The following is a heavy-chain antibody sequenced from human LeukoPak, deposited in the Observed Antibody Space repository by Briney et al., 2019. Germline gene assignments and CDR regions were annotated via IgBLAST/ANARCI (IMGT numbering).Heavy chain of an antibody. D-gene: IGHD3-22*01. CDR3: ARGTYGYYDSSGYYSNWFDP. Sequence: ASETLSLTCTVSGGSISSYYWSWIRQPPGKGLEWIGYIYYSGSTNYNPSLKSRVIISVDTSKNQFSLKLSSVTAADTAVYYCARGTYGYYDSSGYYSNWFDPWGQGTLVTVSS. V-gene: IGHV4-59*01. CDR2: IYYSGST. CDR1: GGSISSYY. J-gene: IGHJ5*02.